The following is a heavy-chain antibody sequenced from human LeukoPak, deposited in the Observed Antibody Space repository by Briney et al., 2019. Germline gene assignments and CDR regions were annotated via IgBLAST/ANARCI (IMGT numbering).Heavy chain of an antibody. V-gene: IGHV4-59*01. CDR2: IYYSGST. D-gene: IGHD4-17*01. CDR1: GGSFSGYY. Sequence: ASETLSLTCAVYGGSFSGYYWSWIRQSPGKGLEWIGDIYYSGSTNYNPSLKSRVTISVDTSKNQFSLKLSSVTAADTAVYYCARVPPYGDYVLFDYWGQGTLVTVSS. CDR3: ARVPPYGDYVLFDY. J-gene: IGHJ4*02.